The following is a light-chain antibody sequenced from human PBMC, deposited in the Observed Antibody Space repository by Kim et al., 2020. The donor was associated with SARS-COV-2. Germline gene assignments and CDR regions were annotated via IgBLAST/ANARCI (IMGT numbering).Light chain of an antibody. CDR3: AAWEDSPDGYVV. CDR1: TSHIETNT. CDR2: TNN. V-gene: IGLV1-44*01. Sequence: QMVTISCSGSTSHIETNTVNWYQQLPGTAPKLLIHTNNQRPSGVPDRFSGSRFGTSASLTISGLQSEDEADYFCAAWEDSPDGYVVFGGGTKLTVL. J-gene: IGLJ2*01.